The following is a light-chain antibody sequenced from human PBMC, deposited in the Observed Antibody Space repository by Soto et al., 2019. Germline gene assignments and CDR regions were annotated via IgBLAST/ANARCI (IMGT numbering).Light chain of an antibody. V-gene: IGKV1-39*01. Sequence: DIQMTQSPSSLSVSVGDRVTITCRASQNIAGYLNWYQQKPGKAPNLLIYGSSNLQSGVPSTFSGSGSGTDFTLTISSLQPEDFATYYYQQSYITPYTFGQGTKLEIK. CDR1: QNIAGY. J-gene: IGKJ2*01. CDR3: QQSYITPYT. CDR2: GSS.